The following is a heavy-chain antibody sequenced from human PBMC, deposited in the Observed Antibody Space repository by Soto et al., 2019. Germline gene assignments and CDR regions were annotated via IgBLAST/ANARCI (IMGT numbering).Heavy chain of an antibody. V-gene: IGHV4-30-4*01. CDR2: IYYSGST. CDR1: GGSISSGDYY. Sequence: QVQLQESGPGLVKPSQTLSLTCTVSGGSISSGDYYWSWIRQPPGKGLEWIGYIYYSGSTYYNPSLKSRVTRPVDTSKNQFSLKLSSVTAADTAVYYCASTMIAAINDAFDIWGQGTMVTVSS. J-gene: IGHJ3*02. D-gene: IGHD3-22*01. CDR3: ASTMIAAINDAFDI.